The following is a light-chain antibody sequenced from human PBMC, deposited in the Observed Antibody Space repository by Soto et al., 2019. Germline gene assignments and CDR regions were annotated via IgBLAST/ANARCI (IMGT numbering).Light chain of an antibody. J-gene: IGLJ1*01. Sequence: QSVLTQPASVSGSPGQSITISCTGTSSDFGNYNSVSWYQHHPGKAPKLVIYDVSNRPSGVSNRFSGSKSGNTASLTISGLQAEDEADYYCTSYTSSNNYGFGTGTKVTVL. CDR3: TSYTSSNNYG. CDR1: SSDFGNYNS. CDR2: DVS. V-gene: IGLV2-14*03.